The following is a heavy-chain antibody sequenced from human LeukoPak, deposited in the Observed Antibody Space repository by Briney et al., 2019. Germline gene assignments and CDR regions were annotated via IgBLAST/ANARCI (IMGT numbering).Heavy chain of an antibody. D-gene: IGHD2-15*01. CDR2: ISAAGGIT. CDR3: AGYYCSSGTCRKYLDY. J-gene: IGHJ4*02. Sequence: PGGSLRLSCAASGFTFSSYWMSWVRQAPGKGLEWVSTISAAGGITYYADSVKGRFTISRDNSKNTLFLQMSSLRAEDTAVYYCAGYYCSSGTCRKYLDYWGQGTLVTVSS. CDR1: GFTFSSYW. V-gene: IGHV3-23*01.